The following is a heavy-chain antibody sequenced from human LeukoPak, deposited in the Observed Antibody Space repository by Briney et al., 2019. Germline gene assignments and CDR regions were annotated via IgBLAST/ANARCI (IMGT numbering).Heavy chain of an antibody. V-gene: IGHV3-23*01. CDR3: AKDDTMIVVVIISFDY. Sequence: PGGSLRLSYAASGFTFSSYAMSWVRQAPGKGLEWVSAISGSGGSTYYADSVKGRFTISRDNSKNTLYLQMNSLRAEDTAVYYCAKDDTMIVVVIISFDYWGQGTLVTVSS. CDR2: ISGSGGST. J-gene: IGHJ4*02. CDR1: GFTFSSYA. D-gene: IGHD3-22*01.